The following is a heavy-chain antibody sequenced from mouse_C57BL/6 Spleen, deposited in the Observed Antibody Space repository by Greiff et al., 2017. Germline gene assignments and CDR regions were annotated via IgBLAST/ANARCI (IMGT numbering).Heavy chain of an antibody. Sequence: QVQLQQPGAELVKPGASVKVSCNASGYTFTSYWMNWVKQSPGQGLEWIGRIHPSDSDTNYNKKFKGKATLTVDKSSSKAYMQLSSLTSEDSAVYYCAIINYGNYALAYWGQGTLVTVSA. CDR2: IHPSDSDT. CDR3: AIINYGNYALAY. J-gene: IGHJ3*01. CDR1: GYTFTSYW. D-gene: IGHD2-1*01. V-gene: IGHV1-74*01.